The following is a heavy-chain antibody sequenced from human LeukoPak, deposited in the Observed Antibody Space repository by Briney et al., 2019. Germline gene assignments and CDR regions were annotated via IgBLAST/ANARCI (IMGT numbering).Heavy chain of an antibody. CDR1: GYTFTSYA. D-gene: IGHD7-27*01. V-gene: IGHV1-2*02. J-gene: IGHJ5*02. CDR2: INPNSGGT. Sequence: GASVKVSCKASGYTFTSYAMNWVRQAPGQGLEWMGWINPNSGGTNYAQKFQGRVTMTRDTSISTAYMELSRLRSDDTAVYYCARSTYGENWFDPWGQGTLVTVSS. CDR3: ARSTYGENWFDP.